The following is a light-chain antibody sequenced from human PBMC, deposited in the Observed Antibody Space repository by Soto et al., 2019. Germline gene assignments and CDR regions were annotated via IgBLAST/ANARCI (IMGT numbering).Light chain of an antibody. Sequence: DLQMTQSPSSLSASVGDRVTITCRASQSISSYLYWYQQKPGKAPKLLIYAASSLQSGVPSRFSGSVSDTDFTLTISILQPEDFATYYCQQSYSIPPAFGGGTKVEIK. CDR3: QQSYSIPPA. V-gene: IGKV1-39*01. CDR2: AAS. J-gene: IGKJ4*01. CDR1: QSISSY.